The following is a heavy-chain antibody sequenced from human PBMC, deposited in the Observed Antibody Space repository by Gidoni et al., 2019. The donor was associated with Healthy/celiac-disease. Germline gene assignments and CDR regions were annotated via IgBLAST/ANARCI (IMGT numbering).Heavy chain of an antibody. Sequence: QIQLVKSGAEVKKPGASVKVSCKASGYTFTSYGISWVRQAPGQRLEWMGWIIAYNGNTNYATKLPGRVTMTTDTSTSTAYMELRSLRSDDTAVYYCARGLYSSSKAYFDYWGQGTLVTVSS. CDR1: GYTFTSYG. CDR2: IIAYNGNT. V-gene: IGHV1-18*04. D-gene: IGHD6-6*01. J-gene: IGHJ4*02. CDR3: ARGLYSSSKAYFDY.